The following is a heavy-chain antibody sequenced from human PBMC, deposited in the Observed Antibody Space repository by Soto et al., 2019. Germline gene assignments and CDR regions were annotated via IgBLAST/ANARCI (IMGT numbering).Heavy chain of an antibody. CDR3: ARETRDSSA. Sequence: PGGSLRLSCAASGFTFSSYDMHWVRQATGKGLEWVSCISPSSSYIYYADSVKGRFSISRDNAKNSLFLEMNNLRAEDTAVYYCARETRDSSAWGQGTLVTVSS. CDR1: GFTFSSYD. V-gene: IGHV3-21*01. D-gene: IGHD1-1*01. J-gene: IGHJ5*02. CDR2: ISPSSSYI.